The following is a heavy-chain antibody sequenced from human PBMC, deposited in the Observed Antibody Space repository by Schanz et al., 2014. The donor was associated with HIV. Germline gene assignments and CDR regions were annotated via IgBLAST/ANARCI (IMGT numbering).Heavy chain of an antibody. CDR1: GFTFSSYG. Sequence: QVQLVESGGGVVQPGRSLRLSCAASGFTFSSYGMYWVRQAPGKGLEWVAVISHDGRNKKYGESVKGRFTISRENSKNTLYLQGKSLRVEDTAVYYCAKDRNYYDDRYLGKGNYYYYYGMDVWGQGTTVTVSS. V-gene: IGHV3-30*18. CDR3: AKDRNYYDDRYLGKGNYYYYYGMDV. D-gene: IGHD3-16*01. CDR2: ISHDGRNK. J-gene: IGHJ6*02.